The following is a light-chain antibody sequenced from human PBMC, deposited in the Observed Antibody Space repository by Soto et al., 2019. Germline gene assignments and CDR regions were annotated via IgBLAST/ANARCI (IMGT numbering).Light chain of an antibody. CDR2: GAS. CDR1: QSVSSR. V-gene: IGKV3-20*01. J-gene: IGKJ5*01. CDR3: QQYGGSPIT. Sequence: DIVLTQSPGTLSLSPGARATISCGASQSVSSRLAWYQHKPGEAPRLLISGASSRATGIPDRFSGSGSGTDFTLTISRMEADEFALYYCQQYGGSPITFGQGTRLEIK.